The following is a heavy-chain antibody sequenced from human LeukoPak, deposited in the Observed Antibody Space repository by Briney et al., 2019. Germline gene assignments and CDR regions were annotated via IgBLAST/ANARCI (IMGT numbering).Heavy chain of an antibody. D-gene: IGHD3-10*01. J-gene: IGHJ5*02. CDR2: INHSGST. CDR1: GGSFSGYY. Sequence: SETLSLTCAVYGGSFSGYYWSWIRQPPGRGLEWIGEINHSGSTNYNPSLKSRVTISVDTSKNQLSLKLSSVTAADTAVYYCARHVGYYGSGPNWFDPWGQGTLVTVSS. CDR3: ARHVGYYGSGPNWFDP. V-gene: IGHV4-34*01.